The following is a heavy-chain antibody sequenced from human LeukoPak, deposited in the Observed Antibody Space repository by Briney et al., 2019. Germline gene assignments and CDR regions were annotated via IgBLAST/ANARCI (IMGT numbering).Heavy chain of an antibody. CDR2: IRSNGGST. D-gene: IGHD6-19*01. J-gene: IGHJ4*02. CDR1: GFTFSSYD. CDR3: AKSYSSGWFFFDY. Sequence: GGSLRLSCAASGFTFSSYDMGWVRQAPGKGLEWVSTIRSNGGSTYYADSVKGRFTISRDNFKNTVYVQMNSLRAEDTAVYFCAKSYSSGWFFFDYWGQGALVTVSS. V-gene: IGHV3-23*01.